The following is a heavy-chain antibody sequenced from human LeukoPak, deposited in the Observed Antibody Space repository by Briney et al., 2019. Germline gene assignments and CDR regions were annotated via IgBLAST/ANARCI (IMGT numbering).Heavy chain of an antibody. D-gene: IGHD3-9*01. CDR3: ARVRGDILTGYYDY. Sequence: SETLSLTCTVSGGSISSSSYYWGWIRQPPGKGLEWIGSIYYSGSTYYNPSLKSRVTISVDTSKNQFSLKLSSVTAADTAVYYCARVRGDILTGYYDYWGQGTLVTVSS. J-gene: IGHJ4*02. CDR2: IYYSGST. CDR1: GGSISSSSYY. V-gene: IGHV4-39*01.